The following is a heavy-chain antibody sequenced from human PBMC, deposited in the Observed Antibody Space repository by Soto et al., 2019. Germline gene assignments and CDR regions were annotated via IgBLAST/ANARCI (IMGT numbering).Heavy chain of an antibody. CDR1: GFIFTTSD. Sequence: ESEGGLVQPGGSLRLSCEASGFIFTTSDMSWVRQAPGKGLEWISSITITGDTTHYADSVKGRFTISRDNSRNTVYLQMNSLGVADTAVYYCAKGGGGDHGYWGQGTLVAVSS. J-gene: IGHJ4*02. CDR3: AKGGGGDHGY. D-gene: IGHD2-21*02. V-gene: IGHV3-23*01. CDR2: ITITGDTT.